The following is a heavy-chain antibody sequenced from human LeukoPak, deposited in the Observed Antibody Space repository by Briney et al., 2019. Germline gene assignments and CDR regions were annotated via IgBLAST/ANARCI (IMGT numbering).Heavy chain of an antibody. D-gene: IGHD3-3*01. J-gene: IGHJ4*02. CDR2: IYSGGNT. V-gene: IGHV3-53*01. CDR1: GFTVSSNS. Sequence: PGGSLRLSCAASGFTVSSNSMSWVRRAPGKGLEWVSVIYSGGNTYYADSVKGRFTISRDNSKNTLYLQMNSLRAEDTAVYYCARVPYYDFWSGYFPDYWGQGTLVTVSS. CDR3: ARVPYYDFWSGYFPDY.